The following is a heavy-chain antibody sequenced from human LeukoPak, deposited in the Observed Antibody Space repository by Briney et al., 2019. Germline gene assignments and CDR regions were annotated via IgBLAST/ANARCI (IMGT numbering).Heavy chain of an antibody. V-gene: IGHV4-59*01. CDR2: IYYSGST. J-gene: IGHJ4*02. Sequence: PSETLSHTCTVSGGSISSYYWSWIRQPPGKGLEWIGYIYYSGSTNYNPSLKSRVTISVDTSKNQFSLKLSSVTAADTAVYYCARVVGQLVYYFDYWGQGTLVTVSS. D-gene: IGHD6-6*01. CDR3: ARVVGQLVYYFDY. CDR1: GGSISSYY.